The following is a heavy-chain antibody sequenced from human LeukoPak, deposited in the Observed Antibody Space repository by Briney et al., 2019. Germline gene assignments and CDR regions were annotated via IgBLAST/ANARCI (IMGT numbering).Heavy chain of an antibody. CDR1: GFTFSSYS. CDR2: ISSSSSYI. V-gene: IGHV3-21*01. CDR3: ARDAPLLYYDILTGYTTEFDY. Sequence: GGSLRLSCAASGFTFSSYSMNWVRQAPGKGLEWVSPISSSSSYIYYADSVKGRFTISRDNAKNSLYLQMNSLRAEDTAVYYCARDAPLLYYDILTGYTTEFDYWGQGTLVTVSS. J-gene: IGHJ4*02. D-gene: IGHD3-9*01.